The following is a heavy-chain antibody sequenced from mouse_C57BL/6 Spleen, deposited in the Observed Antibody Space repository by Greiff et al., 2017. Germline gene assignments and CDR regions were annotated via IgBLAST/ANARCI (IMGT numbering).Heavy chain of an antibody. D-gene: IGHD2-3*01. CDR2: ISYDGSN. CDR1: GYSITSGYY. J-gene: IGHJ3*01. V-gene: IGHV3-6*01. Sequence: DVQLQESGPGLVKPSQSLSLTCSVTGYSITSGYYWNWIRQFPGNKLEWMGYISYDGSNNYNPSLKNRISITRDTSKNQFFLKLNSVTTEDTATYYCERGGYYGFAYWGQGTLVTVSA. CDR3: ERGGYYGFAY.